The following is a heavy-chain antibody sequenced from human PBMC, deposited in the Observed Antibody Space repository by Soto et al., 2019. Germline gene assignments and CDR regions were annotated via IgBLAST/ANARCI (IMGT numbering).Heavy chain of an antibody. Sequence: QVTLKESGPVLVKPTEPLTLTCTVSGFSLSNARMGVSWIRQPPGKALEWLAHIFSNDEKSSSTSLKSRLTIPQDSSKRQVVLTMTNVAPVDTATYYCARTALLLWFGELLANDAFDIWGQGTMVTVPS. D-gene: IGHD3-10*01. CDR1: GFSLSNARMG. V-gene: IGHV2-26*01. J-gene: IGHJ3*02. CDR3: ARTALLLWFGELLANDAFDI. CDR2: IFSNDEK.